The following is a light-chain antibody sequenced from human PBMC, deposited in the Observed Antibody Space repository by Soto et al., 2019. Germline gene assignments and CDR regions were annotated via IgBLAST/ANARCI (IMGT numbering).Light chain of an antibody. CDR2: DAS. CDR3: QQYESFSPYT. J-gene: IGKJ2*01. CDR1: ESVSSS. Sequence: DIRMTQSPSTLSAVVGDRVTITCRASESVSSSVAWYQQKPGKAPKLLIYDASTLESGVPSRFSGSGFGTEFTLTINSLQPDDFGTYYCQQYESFSPYTFGRGTLLEIK. V-gene: IGKV1-5*01.